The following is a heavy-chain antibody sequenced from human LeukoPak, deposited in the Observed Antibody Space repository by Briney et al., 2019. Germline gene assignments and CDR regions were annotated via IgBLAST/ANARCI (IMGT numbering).Heavy chain of an antibody. J-gene: IGHJ4*02. D-gene: IGHD2-21*02. V-gene: IGHV1-2*02. Sequence: ASVKVSCKASGYTFTGYHMQWVRQAPGQGLEWMGWINPNNGGTNYAQKFQGRVTMTRDTSISTAYMELSRLISDDTAVYYCAREDCGGDCYSFWGQGTLVTVSS. CDR2: INPNNGGT. CDR3: AREDCGGDCYSF. CDR1: GYTFTGYH.